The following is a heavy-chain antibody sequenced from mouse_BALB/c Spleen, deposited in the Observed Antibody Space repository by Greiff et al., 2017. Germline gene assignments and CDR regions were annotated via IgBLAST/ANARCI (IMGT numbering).Heavy chain of an antibody. J-gene: IGHJ2*01. V-gene: IGHV14-4*02. CDR1: GFNIKDYY. D-gene: IGHD1-1*01. CDR2: IDPENGDT. Sequence: EVQLQQSGAELVRSGASVKLSCTASGFNIKDYYMHWVKQRPEQGLEWIGWIDPENGDTEYAPKFQGKATMTADTSSNTAYLQLSSLTSEDTAVYYCNAWEGSSPSFDYWGQGTTLTVSS. CDR3: NAWEGSSPSFDY.